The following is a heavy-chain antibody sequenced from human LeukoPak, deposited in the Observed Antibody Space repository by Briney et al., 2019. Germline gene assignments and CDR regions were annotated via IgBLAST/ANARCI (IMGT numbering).Heavy chain of an antibody. D-gene: IGHD3-22*01. V-gene: IGHV4-4*07. CDR2: IYSSRS. J-gene: IGHJ4*02. CDR1: GASISSYY. CDR3: ARDQYYYDSSRGLDY. Sequence: SETLSLTCTVSGASISSYYWSWIRQPAGKGLEWIGRIYSSRSIYNPSLKSRVTMSVDTSKNQFSLKLSSVTAADTAVYYCARDQYYYDSSRGLDYWGQGTLVTVSS.